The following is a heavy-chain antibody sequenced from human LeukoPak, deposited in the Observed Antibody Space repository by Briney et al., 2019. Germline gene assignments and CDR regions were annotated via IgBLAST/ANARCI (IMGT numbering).Heavy chain of an antibody. CDR1: GFTFSGSA. CDR3: ARDSYCSGGYCYVM. J-gene: IGHJ4*02. D-gene: IGHD2-15*01. V-gene: IGHV3-73*01. CDR2: IRSTANGYAT. Sequence: PGGSLRLSCAASGFTFSGSALHWVRQASGKGLEWVGRIRSTANGYATAYAASVKGRFTISRDDSKNTAYLQMNSLRAEDTAVYYCARDSYCSGGYCYVMWGQGTLVTVSS.